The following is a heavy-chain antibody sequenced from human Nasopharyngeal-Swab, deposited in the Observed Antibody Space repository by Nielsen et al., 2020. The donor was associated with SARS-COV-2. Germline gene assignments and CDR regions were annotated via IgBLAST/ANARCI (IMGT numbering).Heavy chain of an antibody. Sequence: GGSLRLSCAASGFAFEHYAMYWVRQGPGKGLEWVSQITWNSGTKGYVDSVQGRFTISRDNAKNSLYLQMNSLRTEDTALYYCAKSLGGYDTSGFWDGLDVWGQGTPVTVSS. D-gene: IGHD3-22*01. CDR2: ITWNSGTK. V-gene: IGHV3-9*01. J-gene: IGHJ6*02. CDR3: AKSLGGYDTSGFWDGLDV. CDR1: GFAFEHYA.